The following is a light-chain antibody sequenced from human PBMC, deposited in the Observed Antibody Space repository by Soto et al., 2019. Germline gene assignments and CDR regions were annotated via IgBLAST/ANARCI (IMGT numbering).Light chain of an antibody. CDR2: AAS. V-gene: IGKV1-39*01. Sequence: DIQMTQSLSSLSASVGDRVTITCRASHSVSSSLNWYQQKPGKDPKLLIYAASSLQSGVPSRFSGSGSGTDFTLTISSLQPEDFATYYCQQSYSTPRTFGQGTKVDIK. J-gene: IGKJ1*01. CDR3: QQSYSTPRT. CDR1: HSVSSS.